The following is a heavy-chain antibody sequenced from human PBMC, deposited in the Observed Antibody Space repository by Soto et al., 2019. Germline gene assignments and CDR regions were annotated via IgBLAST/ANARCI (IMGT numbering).Heavy chain of an antibody. CDR3: AGSYYDVWGGYRTYGMDV. CDR1: GFTFSSYG. D-gene: IGHD3-3*01. Sequence: GGSLRLSCAASGFTFSSYGMHWVRQAPGKGLEWVAVIWYDGSNKYYADSVKGRFTISRDNSKNTLYLQMNSLRAEDTAVYYCAGSYYDVWGGYRTYGMDVWGQGTTVTVSS. V-gene: IGHV3-33*01. CDR2: IWYDGSNK. J-gene: IGHJ6*02.